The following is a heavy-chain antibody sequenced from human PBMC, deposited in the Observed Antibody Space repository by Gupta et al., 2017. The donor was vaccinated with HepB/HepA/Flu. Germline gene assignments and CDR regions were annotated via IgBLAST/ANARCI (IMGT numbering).Heavy chain of an antibody. CDR2: ISSSSSYI. V-gene: IGHV3-21*01. J-gene: IGHJ6*02. CDR3: AREKGNYDFWSGYYYYYGMDV. Sequence: EVQLVESGGGLVKPGGSLRLSCAASGFTFSSYSMNWVRQAPGKGLEWVSSISSSSSYIYYADSVKGRFTISRDNAKNSLYLQMNSLRAEDTAVYYCAREKGNYDFWSGYYYYYGMDVWGQGTTVTVSS. D-gene: IGHD3-3*01. CDR1: GFTFSSYS.